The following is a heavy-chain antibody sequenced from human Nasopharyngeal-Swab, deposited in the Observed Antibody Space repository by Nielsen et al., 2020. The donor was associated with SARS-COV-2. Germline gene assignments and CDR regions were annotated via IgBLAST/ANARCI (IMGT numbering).Heavy chain of an antibody. V-gene: IGHV3-74*01. Sequence: GEYLKIYCAAYGFTFSSYWMHWVRQAPGKGLVWVSRINSDGSSTSYADSVKGRFTISRDNAKNTLYLQMNSLRAEDTAVYYCAREMRYEPGFDYWGQGTLVTVSS. CDR1: GFTFSSYW. CDR2: INSDGSST. J-gene: IGHJ4*02. CDR3: AREMRYEPGFDY. D-gene: IGHD1-1*01.